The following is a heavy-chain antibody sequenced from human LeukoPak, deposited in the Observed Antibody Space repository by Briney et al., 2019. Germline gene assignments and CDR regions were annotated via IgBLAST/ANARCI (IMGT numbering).Heavy chain of an antibody. CDR1: GYSISSGYY. D-gene: IGHD2-2*01. CDR3: ARDLRDIVVVPAAIRSFDY. CDR2: IYHSGST. Sequence: SETLSLTCTVSGYSISSGYYWGWIRQPPGKGLEWIGSIYHSGSTYYNPSLKSRVTISVDTSKNQFSLKLSSVTAADTAVYYCARDLRDIVVVPAAIRSFDYWGQGTLVTVSS. V-gene: IGHV4-38-2*02. J-gene: IGHJ4*02.